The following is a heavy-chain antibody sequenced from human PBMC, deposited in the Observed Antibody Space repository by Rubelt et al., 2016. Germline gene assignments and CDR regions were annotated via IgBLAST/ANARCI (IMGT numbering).Heavy chain of an antibody. CDR3: AKEVFGEQGTFDV. D-gene: IGHD1/OR15-1a*01. J-gene: IGHJ3*01. CDR2: ISGGGDST. V-gene: IGHV3-23*01. CDR1: GFSFSDYY. Sequence: PGGSLRLSCAASGFSFSDYYMSWIRQAPGKGLEWVAAISGGGDSTYYTDSVKGRLTISRDNSKNTVYLQMNSLRVEDTAVYYCAKEVFGEQGTFDVWGQGTMVTVSS.